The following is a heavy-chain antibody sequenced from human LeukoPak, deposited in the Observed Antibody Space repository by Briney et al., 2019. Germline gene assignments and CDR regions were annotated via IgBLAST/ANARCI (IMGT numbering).Heavy chain of an antibody. V-gene: IGHV3-23*01. CDR1: GFTFSSYG. D-gene: IGHD2-15*01. CDR2: SSGSGGST. J-gene: IGHJ6*03. CDR3: ARDGDCSGGSCYSAYYYYYMDV. Sequence: PGGSLRLSCAASGFTFSSYGMSWVRQAPGKGLEWVSASSGSGGSTYYADSVKGRFTISRDNSKNTLYLQMNSLRSDDTAVYYCARDGDCSGGSCYSAYYYYYMDVWGKGTTVTVSS.